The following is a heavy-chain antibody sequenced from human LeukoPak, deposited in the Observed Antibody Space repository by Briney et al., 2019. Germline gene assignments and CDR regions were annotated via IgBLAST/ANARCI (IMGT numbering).Heavy chain of an antibody. V-gene: IGHV3-21*01. J-gene: IGHJ4*02. CDR3: ASGRAGAAGPDY. CDR1: GFTFSSYS. CDR2: ISSSNSYI. D-gene: IGHD6-13*01. Sequence: GGSLRLSCAASGFTFSSYSMNWVREAPAKGLEWVSSISSSNSYIYYADSVKGRFTVSRENAKNSLYLQMKRLRAEDTAVYYSASGRAGAAGPDYWGQRTLVTVSS.